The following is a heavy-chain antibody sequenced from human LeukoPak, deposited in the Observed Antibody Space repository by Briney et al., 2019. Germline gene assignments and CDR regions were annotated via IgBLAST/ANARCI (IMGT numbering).Heavy chain of an antibody. CDR2: IWYDGSNK. D-gene: IGHD4-17*01. V-gene: IGHV3-33*06. CDR3: AKDRATVPYYFDY. J-gene: IGHJ4*02. CDR1: GFTFSGYG. Sequence: PGRSLRLSCAASGFTFSGYGMHWVRQAPGKGLEWVAIIWYDGSNKYYAASVKGRFTISRDNSKNTLYLQMNSLRAEDTAVYYCAKDRATVPYYFDYWGQGTLVTVSS.